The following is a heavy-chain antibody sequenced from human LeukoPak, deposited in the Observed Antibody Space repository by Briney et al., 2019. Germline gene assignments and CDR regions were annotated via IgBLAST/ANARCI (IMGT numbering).Heavy chain of an antibody. CDR1: GFTFRRYI. V-gene: IGHV3-48*02. D-gene: IGHD3-22*01. Sequence: GGSLRLSCPHSGFTFRRYIIQWVRQAPGQGLEWISYISSSSSTIYSADSVKGRFTISRDNAKNSLYLQMNSLREEDRAVYYCARRGYGMMTDTSWFDPWGQGTLVTVSS. CDR2: ISSSSSTI. CDR3: ARRGYGMMTDTSWFDP. J-gene: IGHJ5*02.